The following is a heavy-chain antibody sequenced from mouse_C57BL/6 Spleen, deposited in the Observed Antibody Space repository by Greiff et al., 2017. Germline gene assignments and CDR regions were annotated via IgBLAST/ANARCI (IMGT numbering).Heavy chain of an antibody. V-gene: IGHV1-42*01. D-gene: IGHD2-1*01. CDR1: GYSFTGYY. J-gene: IGHJ4*01. CDR3: VYGNYDAMDY. Sequence: VQLQQSGPELVKPGASVKISCKASGYSFTGYYMNWVKQSPEKSLEWIGEINPSTGGTTYNQKFKAKATLTVDKSSSTAYMQLKSLTSEDSAVYYCVYGNYDAMDYWGQGTSVTVSS. CDR2: INPSTGGT.